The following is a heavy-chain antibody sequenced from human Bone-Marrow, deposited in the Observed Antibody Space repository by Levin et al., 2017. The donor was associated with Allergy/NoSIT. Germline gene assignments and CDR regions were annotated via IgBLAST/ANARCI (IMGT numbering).Heavy chain of an antibody. D-gene: IGHD1-26*01. V-gene: IGHV4-34*01. J-gene: IGHJ3*02. CDR2: INHSGIT. Sequence: GSLRLSCSVYGGSYNGYYLNWIRQPPGKGLEWIGEINHSGITNYNPSLSTRVTISHDTSKKQISLRLTSVTAADTAVYYCSRGRSSYYPNDAFDIWGRGTFVTVSS. CDR3: SRGRSSYYPNDAFDI. CDR1: GGSYNGYY.